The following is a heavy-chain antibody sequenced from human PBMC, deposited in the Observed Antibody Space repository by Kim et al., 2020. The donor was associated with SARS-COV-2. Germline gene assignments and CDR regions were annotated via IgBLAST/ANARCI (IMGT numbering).Heavy chain of an antibody. D-gene: IGHD2-2*01. CDR2: INTNTGNP. J-gene: IGHJ4*02. Sequence: ASVKVSCKASGYTFTSYAMNWVRQAPGQGLEWMGWINTNTGNPTYAQGFTGRFVFSLDTSVSTAYLQISSLKAEDTAVYYCARDLYDDIVVVPAATFDYWGQGTLVTVSS. CDR1: GYTFTSYA. CDR3: ARDLYDDIVVVPAATFDY. V-gene: IGHV7-4-1*02.